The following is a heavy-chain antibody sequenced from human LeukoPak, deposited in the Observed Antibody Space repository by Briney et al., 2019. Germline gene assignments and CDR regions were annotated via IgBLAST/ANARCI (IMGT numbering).Heavy chain of an antibody. CDR1: GYTFTSYY. V-gene: IGHV1-46*01. CDR2: INPSGGST. D-gene: IGHD3-22*01. CDR3: ARDPGLYYYDSSGYDY. Sequence: ASVKVSCTASGYTFTSYYMHWVRQAPEQGLEWMGIINPSGGSTSYAQKFQGRVTMTRGTSTSTVYMELSSLRSEDTAVYYCARDPGLYYYDSSGYDYWGQGTLVTVSS. J-gene: IGHJ4*02.